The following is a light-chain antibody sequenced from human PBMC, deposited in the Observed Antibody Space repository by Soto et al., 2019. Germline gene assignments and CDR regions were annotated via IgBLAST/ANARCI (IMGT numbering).Light chain of an antibody. CDR3: PQRSNWPPAMYT. V-gene: IGKV3-11*01. Sequence: EIVLTQSPATLSLSPGERATLSCRASQSVSSYLAWYQQKPGQAPRLLIYDASNRATGNTARFSGSGSGTDFTLTISSLEPEDFAVYYCPQRSNWPPAMYTFGQGTKLEIK. CDR2: DAS. CDR1: QSVSSY. J-gene: IGKJ2*01.